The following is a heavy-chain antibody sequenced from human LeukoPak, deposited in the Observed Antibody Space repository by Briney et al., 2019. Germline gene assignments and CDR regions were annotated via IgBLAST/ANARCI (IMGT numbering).Heavy chain of an antibody. J-gene: IGHJ4*02. Sequence: SETLSLTCTVSGGSISSYYWSWIRQPPGKGLEWIGYIYYSGGTNYNPSLKSRVTISVDTSKNQFSLKLSSVTAADTAVYYCARSHSGIAAAGLDYWGQGTLVTVSS. CDR2: IYYSGGT. CDR1: GGSISSYY. D-gene: IGHD6-13*01. V-gene: IGHV4-59*08. CDR3: ARSHSGIAAAGLDY.